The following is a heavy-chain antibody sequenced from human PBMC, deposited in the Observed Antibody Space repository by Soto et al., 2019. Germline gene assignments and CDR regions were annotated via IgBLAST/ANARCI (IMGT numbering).Heavy chain of an antibody. Sequence: QVQLVQSGAEVREPGASVKVSCKASGYTFTNYYLHWVRQAPGQGLEWMGIINPDGGSRSYAPKCQDRVTRTIATSTGTLYMELNNLRSEDTAVYFCARRGRGPARSDLDVWGQGTTVTVSS. CDR3: ARRGRGPARSDLDV. V-gene: IGHV1-46*01. J-gene: IGHJ6*02. CDR2: INPDGGSR. CDR1: GYTFTNYY. D-gene: IGHD3-10*01.